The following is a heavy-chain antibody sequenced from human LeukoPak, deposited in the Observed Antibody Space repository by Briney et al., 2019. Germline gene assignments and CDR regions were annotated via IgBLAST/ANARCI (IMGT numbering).Heavy chain of an antibody. CDR3: ARDKIVGATHFDY. D-gene: IGHD1-26*01. V-gene: IGHV3-48*03. CDR1: GFTFSSYE. CDR2: ISGSGTTI. Sequence: GGSLRLSCAVSGFTFSSYEMNWVRQAPGKGLEWVSYISGSGTTIYYADSVKGRFTISRDNAKNSLYLQMNSLRAEDTAVYYCARDKIVGATHFDYWGQGTLVTVSS. J-gene: IGHJ4*02.